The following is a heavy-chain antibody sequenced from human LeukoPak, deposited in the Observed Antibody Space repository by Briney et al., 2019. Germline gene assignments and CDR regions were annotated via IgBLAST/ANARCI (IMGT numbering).Heavy chain of an antibody. CDR1: GYTFTGYY. CDR2: INPNSGGT. V-gene: IGHV1-2*02. CDR3: ARDNFLVPAAIDYGMDV. D-gene: IGHD2-2*01. J-gene: IGHJ6*02. Sequence: ASVKVSCKASGYTFTGYYMHWVRQAPGQGLEWMGWINPNSGGTNYAQKFQGRVTMTRDTSISTAYMELSRLRSDGTAVYYCARDNFLVPAAIDYGMDVWGQGTTVTVSS.